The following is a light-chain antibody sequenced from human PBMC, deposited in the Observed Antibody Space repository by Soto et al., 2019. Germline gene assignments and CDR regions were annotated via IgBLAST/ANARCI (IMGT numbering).Light chain of an antibody. Sequence: EIVLTQSPGTLSLSPGERATLSCRASQSVSSNLAWYQQKPGQAPRLLIYGASTRATGIPARFSGSGSGTDFTLTTSSLEPEDFAVYYCQQRSNWPGTFGQGTKV. J-gene: IGKJ1*01. CDR1: QSVSSN. CDR3: QQRSNWPGT. CDR2: GAS. V-gene: IGKV3-11*01.